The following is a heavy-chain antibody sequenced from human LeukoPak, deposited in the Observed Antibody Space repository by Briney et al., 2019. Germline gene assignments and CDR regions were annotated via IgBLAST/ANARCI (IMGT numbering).Heavy chain of an antibody. Sequence: AQSLTLSCAASGVTISSYGMRWVRQAPGKGLEWVAFIRSDGSNKYYADSVKGRFTISRDNSKNTLYLQMNSLRAEDTAVYYCARDNYPDNGFDPWGQGTLVTVSS. D-gene: IGHD4-11*01. J-gene: IGHJ5*02. CDR1: GVTISSYG. CDR2: IRSDGSNK. CDR3: ARDNYPDNGFDP. V-gene: IGHV3-30*02.